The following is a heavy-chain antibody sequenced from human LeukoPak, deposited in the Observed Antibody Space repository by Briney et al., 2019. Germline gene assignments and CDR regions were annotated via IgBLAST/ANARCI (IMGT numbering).Heavy chain of an antibody. J-gene: IGHJ3*02. CDR1: GDSISSYY. CDR2: IYYSGST. CDR3: ASTLIVGATSGAFDI. Sequence: PSETLSLTCTVSGDSISSYYWSWIRQPPGKGLEWIGYIYYSGSTNYNPSLKSRVTISVDTSKNQFSLKLSSVTAADTAVYYCASTLIVGATSGAFDIWGQGTMVTVSS. D-gene: IGHD1-26*01. V-gene: IGHV4-59*08.